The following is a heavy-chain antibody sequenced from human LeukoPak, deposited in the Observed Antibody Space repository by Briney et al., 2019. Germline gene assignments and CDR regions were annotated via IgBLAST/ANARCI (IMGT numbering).Heavy chain of an antibody. V-gene: IGHV3-15*01. CDR1: GFTFSSYS. J-gene: IGHJ4*02. CDR3: TTTSDYGDHKR. CDR2: IKSKTDGGTT. Sequence: PGGSLRLSCAASGFTFSSYSMNWVRQAPGKGLEWVGRIKSKTDGGTTDYAAPVKGRFTISRDDSKNTLYLQMNSLKTEDTAVYYCTTTSDYGDHKRWGQGTLVTVSS. D-gene: IGHD4-17*01.